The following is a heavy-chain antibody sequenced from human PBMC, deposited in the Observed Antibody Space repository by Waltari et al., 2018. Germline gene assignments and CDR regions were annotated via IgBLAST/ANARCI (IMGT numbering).Heavy chain of an antibody. CDR1: GYTFTGYY. CDR3: ARVQGYSSSWHAFDI. J-gene: IGHJ3*02. CDR2: INPNSGGT. Sequence: QVQLVQSGAEVKKPGASVKVSCKASGYTFTGYYMHWVRQAPGQGLEWMGRINPNSGGTNYAQKFQGRVTMTRDTSISTAYMELSRLRSDDTAVYYCARVQGYSSSWHAFDIWGQGTMVTVSS. V-gene: IGHV1-2*06. D-gene: IGHD6-13*01.